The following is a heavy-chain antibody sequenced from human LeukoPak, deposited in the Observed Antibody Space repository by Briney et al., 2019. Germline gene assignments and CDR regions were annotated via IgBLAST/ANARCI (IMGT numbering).Heavy chain of an antibody. D-gene: IGHD3-10*01. CDR1: GISLSNYA. J-gene: IGHJ4*02. CDR2: ISERGGST. Sequence: GSLRLSCVVSGISLSNYAMTWVRQAPGKGLEWVSYISERGGSTTYADSVKGRFTISRDTSLNTLYLQMNNLRAEDTAVYFCAKRGVVIRGILVIGYHQEAYHYDFWGQGVLVTVSS. CDR3: AKRGVVIRGILVIGYHQEAYHYDF. V-gene: IGHV3-23*01.